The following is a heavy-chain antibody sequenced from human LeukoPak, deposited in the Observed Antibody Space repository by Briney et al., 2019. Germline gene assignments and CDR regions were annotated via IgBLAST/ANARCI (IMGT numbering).Heavy chain of an antibody. CDR1: GYTFTGYY. CDR3: ARGLITMVRGVSFLVY. V-gene: IGHV1-2*02. Sequence: ASVKVSCKASGYTFTGYYMHWVRQAPGQGLEWMGWINPNSGGTNYAQKFQGRVTMTRDTSISTAYMELSGLRSDDTAVYYCARGLITMVRGVSFLVYWGQGTLVTVSS. J-gene: IGHJ4*02. D-gene: IGHD3-10*01. CDR2: INPNSGGT.